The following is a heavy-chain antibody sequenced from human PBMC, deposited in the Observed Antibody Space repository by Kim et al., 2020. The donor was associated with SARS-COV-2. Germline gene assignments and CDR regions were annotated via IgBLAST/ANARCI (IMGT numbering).Heavy chain of an antibody. CDR3: ARVKRITMVRGVMYYYYGMDV. CDR2: IYYSGST. Sequence: SETLSLTCTVSGVSISSSSYYWGWIRQPPGKGLEWIGSIYYSGSTYYNPSLKSRVTISVDTSKNQISLKLSSVTAADTAVYYCARVKRITMVRGVMYYYYGMDVWGQGTTVTVSS. J-gene: IGHJ6*02. V-gene: IGHV4-39*07. D-gene: IGHD3-10*01. CDR1: GVSISSSSYY.